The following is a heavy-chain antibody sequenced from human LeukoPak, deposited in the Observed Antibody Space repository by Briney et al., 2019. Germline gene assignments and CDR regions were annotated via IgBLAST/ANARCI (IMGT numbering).Heavy chain of an antibody. Sequence: GASVKGFCKASGYTFTSYGISWVRKDPGQRLEWMGWISAYNGNTNYAQKLLGRVTMTTDTSTGTAYMELRSLRSDDTAVYYCARGLVPAAICWWFDPWGQGTLVTVSS. CDR2: ISAYNGNT. CDR3: ARGLVPAAICWWFDP. CDR1: GYTFTSYG. J-gene: IGHJ5*02. D-gene: IGHD2-2*02. V-gene: IGHV1-18*01.